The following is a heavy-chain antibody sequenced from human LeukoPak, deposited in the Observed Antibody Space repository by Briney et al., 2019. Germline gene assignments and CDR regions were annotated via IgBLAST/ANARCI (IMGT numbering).Heavy chain of an antibody. J-gene: IGHJ4*02. Sequence: ASVKVSCKASGYTFTDYYMHWVRQAPGQGLEWMGWINPKSGGTSSAQKFQGRVTMTRDTSVSTAYMELSRLRSDDTALYYCVRETGYCSGGRCYFIYWGQGTLVTVSS. CDR2: INPKSGGT. CDR1: GYTFTDYY. V-gene: IGHV1-2*02. D-gene: IGHD2-15*01. CDR3: VRETGYCSGGRCYFIY.